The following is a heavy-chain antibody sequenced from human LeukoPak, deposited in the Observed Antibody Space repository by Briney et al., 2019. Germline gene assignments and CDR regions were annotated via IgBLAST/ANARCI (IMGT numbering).Heavy chain of an antibody. CDR2: ISYDGSNK. CDR1: GFTFSSYG. V-gene: IGHV3-30*03. CDR3: ARKRGPVETWVDY. D-gene: IGHD5-24*01. Sequence: GSLRLSCAASGFTFSSYGMHWVRQAPGKGLEWVAVISYDGSNKYYADSVKGRFTISRDNSKNTLYLQMNSLRAEDTAVYYCARKRGPVETWVDYWGQGTLVTVSS. J-gene: IGHJ4*02.